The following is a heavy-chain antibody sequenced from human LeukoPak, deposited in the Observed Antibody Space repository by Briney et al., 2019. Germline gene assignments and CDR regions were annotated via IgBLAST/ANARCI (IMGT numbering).Heavy chain of an antibody. CDR3: ARGYSHNSGGWLDP. V-gene: IGHV3-23*01. D-gene: IGHD5-12*01. J-gene: IGHJ5*02. Sequence: GGSLRLSRAVSGFTFTHYAMSWVPLAPGTGPPCVGSLTDSGDATFYADSVKGRLTISRDNSNSTLYLHISGLRDEDTAVYYCARGYSHNSGGWLDPWGQRTLVTVSS. CDR2: LTDSGDAT. CDR1: GFTFTHYA.